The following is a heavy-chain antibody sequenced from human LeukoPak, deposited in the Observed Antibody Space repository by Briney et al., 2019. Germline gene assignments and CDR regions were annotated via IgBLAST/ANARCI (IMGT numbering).Heavy chain of an antibody. CDR3: ASSTVTTYNWFDP. J-gene: IGHJ5*02. Sequence: PPETLSLTCTVSGGSISRTSYYWGWIRQPPGKGLEWIGSIYYSGSTYYNPSLKSRVTISVDTSKNQFSLKLRSVTAADTAVYYCASSTVTTYNWFDPWGQGTLVTVSS. CDR1: GGSISRTSYY. CDR2: IYYSGST. D-gene: IGHD4-17*01. V-gene: IGHV4-39*01.